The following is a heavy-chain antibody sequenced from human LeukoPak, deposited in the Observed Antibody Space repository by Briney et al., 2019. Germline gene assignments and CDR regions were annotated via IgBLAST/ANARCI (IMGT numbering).Heavy chain of an antibody. D-gene: IGHD1-1*01. J-gene: IGHJ6*03. Sequence: SETLSLTCSVSDDSISMYYWTWIRQPPGKGLEWIGYVYHTRNTNFNPSLNWRVSISRDTTKNLFSLRLRSVTAADTAVYFCARGRVSSSTWYSTYYYYFYMDVWGKGTTVTVSS. CDR2: VYHTRNT. CDR3: ARGRVSSSTWYSTYYYYFYMDV. CDR1: DDSISMYY. V-gene: IGHV4-59*01.